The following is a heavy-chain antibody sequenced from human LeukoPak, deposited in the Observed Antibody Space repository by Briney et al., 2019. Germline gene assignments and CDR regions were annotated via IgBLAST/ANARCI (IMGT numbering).Heavy chain of an antibody. D-gene: IGHD5-24*01. V-gene: IGHV3-30*18. CDR2: VSYDGSNK. CDR1: GFTFSSYG. CDR3: AKDQMALFDY. J-gene: IGHJ4*02. Sequence: GGSLRLSCAASGFTFSSYGMHWVRQAPGKGLEWVAVVSYDGSNKYYADSAKGRFTISRDNSKNTLYLQMNSLRAEDTAVYYCAKDQMALFDYWGQGTLVTVSS.